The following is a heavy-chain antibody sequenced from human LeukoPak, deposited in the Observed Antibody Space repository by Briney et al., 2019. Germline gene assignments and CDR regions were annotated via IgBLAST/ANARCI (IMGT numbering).Heavy chain of an antibody. CDR1: GGSISSSSYY. CDR3: ARGWIQPLTYYYYMDV. CDR2: IYASGST. Sequence: PSETLSLTCTVSGGSISSSSYYWGWIRQPPGKGLEWIGRIYASGSTNYNPSLKSRVTMSVDTSKNQFSLKLSSVTAADTAVYYCARGWIQPLTYYYYMDVWGKGTTVTVSS. J-gene: IGHJ6*03. D-gene: IGHD5-18*01. V-gene: IGHV4-61*05.